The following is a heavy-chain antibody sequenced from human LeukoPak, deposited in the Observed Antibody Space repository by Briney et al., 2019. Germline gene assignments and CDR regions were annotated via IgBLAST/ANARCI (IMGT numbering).Heavy chain of an antibody. Sequence: ASVKVSCKASGYTFTSYYMHWVRQAPGQRLEWMGWINAGNGNTKYSQKFQGRVTITRDTSASTAYMELSSLRSEDTAVYYCARGLRDYYDSSGYYYGIDYWGQGTLVTVSS. CDR1: GYTFTSYY. D-gene: IGHD3-22*01. CDR2: INAGNGNT. CDR3: ARGLRDYYDSSGYYYGIDY. V-gene: IGHV1-3*01. J-gene: IGHJ4*02.